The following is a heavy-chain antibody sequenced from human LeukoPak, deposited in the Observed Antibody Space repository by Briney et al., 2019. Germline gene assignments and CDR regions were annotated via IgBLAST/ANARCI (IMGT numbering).Heavy chain of an antibody. J-gene: IGHJ5*02. V-gene: IGHV5-51*01. CDR2: IYPGDSDT. CDR1: GYSFTSYW. Sequence: HGESLKISCKGSGYSFTSYWIGWVRQMPGKGLEWMGIIYPGDSDTRYSPSFQGQVTISADKSISTAYLQWSSLKASDTAMYYCARREGDYYGSGSYYGAWGQGTLVTVSS. D-gene: IGHD3-10*01. CDR3: ARREGDYYGSGSYYGA.